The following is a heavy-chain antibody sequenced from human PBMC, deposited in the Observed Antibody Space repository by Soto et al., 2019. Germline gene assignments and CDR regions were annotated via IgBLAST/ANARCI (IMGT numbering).Heavy chain of an antibody. V-gene: IGHV1-18*01. D-gene: IGHD3-10*01. Sequence: QVQLVQSGAEVKKPGASVKVSCKASGYTFTSYGISWVRQAPGQGLEWMGWISAYNGNTNYAQKLQGRVTMTTDTSPSQAYMELRSLRSDDTAVYCCARGAARHTMLRGDYGMDVWGQGTTVNVSS. CDR3: ARGAARHTMLRGDYGMDV. CDR2: ISAYNGNT. J-gene: IGHJ6*02. CDR1: GYTFTSYG.